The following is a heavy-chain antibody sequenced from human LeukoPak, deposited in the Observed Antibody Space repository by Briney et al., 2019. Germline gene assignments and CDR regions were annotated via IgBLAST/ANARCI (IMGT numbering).Heavy chain of an antibody. CDR1: GFTFSTYE. CDR3: ARGDRDSLDYYYYMDV. V-gene: IGHV3-48*03. CDR2: ISSSGSII. J-gene: IGHJ6*03. Sequence: GGSLRLSCAASGFTFSTYEMNWVRQAPGKGLEWVSYISSSGSIIYYAGSVKGRFTISRDNAKNSLYLQMNSLRAEDTAVYYCARGDRDSLDYYYYMDVWGKGTTVTISS. D-gene: IGHD3-3*01.